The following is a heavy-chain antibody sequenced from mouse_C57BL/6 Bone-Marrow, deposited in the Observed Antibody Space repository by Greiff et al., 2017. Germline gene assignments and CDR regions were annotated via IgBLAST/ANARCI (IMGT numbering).Heavy chain of an antibody. Sequence: VHVKQSGPELVKPGASVKISCKASGYSFTDYNMNWVKQSNGKSLEWIGVINPNYGTTSYNQKFKGKATLTVDQSSSTAYMQLNSLTSEDSAVYYCARSLLRPYYFDYWGQGTTLTVSS. CDR2: INPNYGTT. CDR3: ARSLLRPYYFDY. CDR1: GYSFTDYN. D-gene: IGHD1-2*01. J-gene: IGHJ2*01. V-gene: IGHV1-39*01.